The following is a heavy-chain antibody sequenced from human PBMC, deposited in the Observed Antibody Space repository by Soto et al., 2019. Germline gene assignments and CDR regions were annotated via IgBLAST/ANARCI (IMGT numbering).Heavy chain of an antibody. CDR3: ARDLAAGDL. J-gene: IGHJ5*02. CDR2: INPASGST. V-gene: IGHV1-46*01. CDR1: GYTFTHYY. Sequence: QVQLVQSGAEVKKPGASVKLSCRTSGYTFTHYYIHWVRQAPGQGLEWLGIINPASGSTNYAQEFQCRVTLTMDTSTTTVYMELSGLRAEDTAIFYWARDLAAGDLWGQGTLVTVSS. D-gene: IGHD6-13*01.